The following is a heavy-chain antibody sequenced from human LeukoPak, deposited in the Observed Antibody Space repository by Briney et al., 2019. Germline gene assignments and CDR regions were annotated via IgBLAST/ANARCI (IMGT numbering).Heavy chain of an antibody. CDR2: ITASGTAM. Sequence: GGSLRLSCAASGFTFSSYSMNWVRQAPGKGLEWVSHITASGTAMFYADSAKGRFTISRDNAKNSLYLQMNSLRDEDTAVYYCASSGSYRFDYWGQGTLVTVSS. CDR3: ASSGSYRFDY. J-gene: IGHJ4*02. D-gene: IGHD1-26*01. CDR1: GFTFSSYS. V-gene: IGHV3-48*02.